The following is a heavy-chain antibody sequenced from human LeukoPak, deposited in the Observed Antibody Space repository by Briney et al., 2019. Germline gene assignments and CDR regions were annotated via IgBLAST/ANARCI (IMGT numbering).Heavy chain of an antibody. CDR1: GFTFTAYL. V-gene: IGHV3-30-3*01. CDR3: VRESEYYFDHSASFDY. J-gene: IGHJ4*02. CDR2: ISSDGNAM. Sequence: GRSLRLSCAASGFTFTAYLIHWVRQAPGKGLDGVAVISSDGNAMFYADSVKGRFTISRDNSKNTLYLQMNSLRAEDTAVYYCVRESEYYFDHSASFDYWGQGTLVTVSS. D-gene: IGHD3-22*01.